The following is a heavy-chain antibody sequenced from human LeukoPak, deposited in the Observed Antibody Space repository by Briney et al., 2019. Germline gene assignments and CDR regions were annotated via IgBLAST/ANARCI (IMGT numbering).Heavy chain of an antibody. CDR3: ARGRYSYSPQNYDYMDV. CDR2: IYTSGST. D-gene: IGHD5-18*01. V-gene: IGHV4-4*07. Sequence: SETLSLTCTVSGVSISSYYWTWIRQSAGKGLEWIGRIYTSGSTYYNPSLKSRVSMSVDTSKNQFSLKLSSVTAADTAVYYCARGRYSYSPQNYDYMDVWGKGTTVTISS. CDR1: GVSISSYY. J-gene: IGHJ6*03.